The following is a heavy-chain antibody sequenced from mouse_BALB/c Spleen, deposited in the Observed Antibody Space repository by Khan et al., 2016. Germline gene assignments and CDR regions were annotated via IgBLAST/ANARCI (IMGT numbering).Heavy chain of an antibody. D-gene: IGHD2-1*01. CDR3: AAYGNYCDY. CDR1: GYSITSDYA. J-gene: IGHJ2*01. Sequence: EVQLVETGPGLVKPSQSLSLTCTVTGYSITSDYAWNWIRQFPGNKLEWMGYISYSGSTSYNPSLKSRISITRDTSKNQFFLQLNSVTTEDTATYYWAAYGNYCDYWGQGTTLTVSS. CDR2: ISYSGST. V-gene: IGHV3-2*02.